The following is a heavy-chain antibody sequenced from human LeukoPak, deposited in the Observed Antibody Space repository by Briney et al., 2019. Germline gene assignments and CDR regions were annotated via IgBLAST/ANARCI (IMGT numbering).Heavy chain of an antibody. D-gene: IGHD3-22*01. CDR2: IYPGDSDT. J-gene: IGHJ3*02. CDR1: GYRFTSYW. Sequence: GASLKISCKGSGYRFTSYWIGWVRQMPGKGLEWMGIIYPGDSDTRYSPSFQGQVTISADKSISTAYLQWSSLKASDTAMYYCARLVPYYDSSGYFRFTGAFDIWGQGTMVTVSS. CDR3: ARLVPYYDSSGYFRFTGAFDI. V-gene: IGHV5-51*01.